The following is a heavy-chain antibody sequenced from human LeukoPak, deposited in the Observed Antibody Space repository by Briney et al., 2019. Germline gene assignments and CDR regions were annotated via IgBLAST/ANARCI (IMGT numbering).Heavy chain of an antibody. CDR2: IDPSDSYT. Sequence: GESLRISCKDSGYRFTSYWISWVRQMPGKGLEWMGRIDPSDSYTNYSPSFQGHVTISADKSISTAYLQWSSLKASDTAMYYCARQAYGGEHNFDYWGQGTLVTVSS. J-gene: IGHJ4*02. CDR1: GYRFTSYW. D-gene: IGHD4-23*01. CDR3: ARQAYGGEHNFDY. V-gene: IGHV5-10-1*01.